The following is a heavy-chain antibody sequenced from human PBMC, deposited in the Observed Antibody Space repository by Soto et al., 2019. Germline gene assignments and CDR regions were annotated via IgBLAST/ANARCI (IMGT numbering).Heavy chain of an antibody. CDR3: AKDHIKIGYCSSTSGGYWYFDL. J-gene: IGHJ2*01. Sequence: EVQLLESGGGVVQPGGSLRLSCAASGFTFSSYAMSWVRQAPGKGLEWVSAIGGSGVSTYYADSVKGRFTISRDNSKNTLYLPMNSLRAEDAAVYYCAKDHIKIGYCSSTSGGYWYFDLWGRGTLVTVSS. V-gene: IGHV3-23*01. CDR2: IGGSGVST. CDR1: GFTFSSYA. D-gene: IGHD2-2*01.